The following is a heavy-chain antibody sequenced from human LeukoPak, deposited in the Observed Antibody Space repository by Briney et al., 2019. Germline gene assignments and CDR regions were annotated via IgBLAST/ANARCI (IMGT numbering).Heavy chain of an antibody. J-gene: IGHJ4*02. Sequence: GESLKISCKGSGYSFTSYWIGWVRQMPGKGLGWMGIIYPGDSDTRYSPSFQGQVTISAARSISTAYLQWSSLKASDTAMYYCARCAGDMTSYFDYWGQGTLVTVSS. V-gene: IGHV5-51*01. CDR2: IYPGDSDT. CDR1: GYSFTSYW. CDR3: ARCAGDMTSYFDY. D-gene: IGHD3-16*01.